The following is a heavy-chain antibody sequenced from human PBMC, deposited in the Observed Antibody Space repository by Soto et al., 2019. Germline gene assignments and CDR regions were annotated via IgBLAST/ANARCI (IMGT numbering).Heavy chain of an antibody. Sequence: SLTMSVTCAVAGGTISSGGYSWSWKRKPPGKGLEWIGYIYHSGSTYYNPSLKSRVTISVDRSKNQFSLKLSSVTAADTAVYYCASYYYDSRGYYYGMDVWGQGTTVTVSS. CDR2: IYHSGST. V-gene: IGHV4-30-2*01. J-gene: IGHJ6*02. D-gene: IGHD3-22*01. CDR1: GGTISSGGYS. CDR3: ASYYYDSRGYYYGMDV.